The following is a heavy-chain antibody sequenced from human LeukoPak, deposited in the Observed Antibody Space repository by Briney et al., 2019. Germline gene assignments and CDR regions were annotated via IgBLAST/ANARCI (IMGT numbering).Heavy chain of an antibody. Sequence: GGSLRLSCAASGFTFDDYAMHWVRQAPGKGLEWVSGISWNSGSIGYADSVKGRFTISRDNAKNSLYLQMNSLRAEDTALYYCAKSSGGYDANFDYWGQGTLDTVSS. CDR3: AKSSGGYDANFDY. J-gene: IGHJ4*02. CDR1: GFTFDDYA. D-gene: IGHD5-12*01. CDR2: ISWNSGSI. V-gene: IGHV3-9*01.